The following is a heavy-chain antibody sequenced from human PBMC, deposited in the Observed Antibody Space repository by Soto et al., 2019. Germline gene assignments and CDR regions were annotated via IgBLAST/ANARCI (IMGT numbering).Heavy chain of an antibody. J-gene: IGHJ4*02. V-gene: IGHV1-2*04. Sequence: ASVKVSCKASGGTFSSYAISWVRQAPGQGLEWMGWINPNSGGTNYAQKFQGWVTMTRDTSISTAYMELSRLRSDDTAVYYCARGSLYCSGGSCYPGPLDYWGQGTLVTVSS. CDR2: INPNSGGT. CDR1: GGTFSSYA. D-gene: IGHD2-15*01. CDR3: ARGSLYCSGGSCYPGPLDY.